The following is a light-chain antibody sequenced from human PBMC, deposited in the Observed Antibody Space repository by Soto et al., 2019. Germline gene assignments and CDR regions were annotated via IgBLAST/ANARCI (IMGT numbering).Light chain of an antibody. CDR1: SSDVGEYNY. CDR3: SSYTSSSTRV. CDR2: DVS. Sequence: QSALTQPASVSGSPGQSITISCTGTSSDVGEYNYVSWYQQHPGKAPKLMIFDVSNRPSGVSNRFSGSKSGNTAYLTISGLQAEDEAEYYCSSYTSSSTRVFGTGTKLTVL. J-gene: IGLJ1*01. V-gene: IGLV2-14*01.